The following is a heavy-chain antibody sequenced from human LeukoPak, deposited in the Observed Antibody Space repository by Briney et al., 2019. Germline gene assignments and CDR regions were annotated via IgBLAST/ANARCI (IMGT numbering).Heavy chain of an antibody. CDR3: AKDIGSGSRYYYYMDV. CDR2: ISWNSGSI. V-gene: IGHV3-9*01. CDR1: GFTFDDYA. D-gene: IGHD3-10*01. J-gene: IGHJ6*03. Sequence: PGGSLRLSCAASGFTFDDYAMHWVRQAPGKGLEWVSGISWNSGSIGYADSVEGRFTISGDNAKNSLYLQMNSLRAEDTALYYCAKDIGSGSRYYYYMDVWGKGTTVTVSS.